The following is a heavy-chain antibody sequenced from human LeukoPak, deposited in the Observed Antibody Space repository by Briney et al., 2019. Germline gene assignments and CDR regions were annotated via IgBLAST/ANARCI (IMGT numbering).Heavy chain of an antibody. Sequence: SETLSLACTVSGGSISSSSYYWGWIRQPPGEGLERIGSIYYSGSTYYNPSLKSRVTISVDTSKNQFSLKLSSVTAADTAVYYCASGGATYYDFWSGYPRVFDFDYWGQGTLVTVSS. V-gene: IGHV4-39*01. CDR3: ASGGATYYDFWSGYPRVFDFDY. CDR2: IYYSGST. CDR1: GGSISSSSYY. D-gene: IGHD3-3*01. J-gene: IGHJ4*02.